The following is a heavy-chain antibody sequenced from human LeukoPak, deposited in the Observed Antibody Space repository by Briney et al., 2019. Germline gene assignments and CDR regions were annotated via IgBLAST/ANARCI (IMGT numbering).Heavy chain of an antibody. J-gene: IGHJ5*02. CDR1: GGSFSGYY. V-gene: IGHV4-34*01. CDR3: ARRLNYYDVPFDP. Sequence: SETLSLTCAVYGGSFSGYYWSWIRQPPGKGPEWIGEINHSGSTNYNPSLKSRVTISVDTSKNQFSLKLSSVTAADTAVYYCARRLNYYDVPFDPWGQGTLVTVSS. CDR2: INHSGST. D-gene: IGHD3-22*01.